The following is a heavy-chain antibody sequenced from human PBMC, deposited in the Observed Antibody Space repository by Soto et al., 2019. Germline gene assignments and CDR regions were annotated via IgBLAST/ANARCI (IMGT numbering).Heavy chain of an antibody. J-gene: IGHJ4*02. CDR3: ARGGPETRFTKQWLVQDFDY. V-gene: IGHV3-21*01. D-gene: IGHD6-19*01. Sequence: EVQLVESGGGLVKPGGSLRLSCAASGFTFSSYSMNWVRQAPGKGLEWVSSISSSSSYIYYADSVTGRFTISRDNAKNSLYRQMNSLRAEDTAVYYCARGGPETRFTKQWLVQDFDYWGQGTLFTVSS. CDR1: GFTFSSYS. CDR2: ISSSSSYI.